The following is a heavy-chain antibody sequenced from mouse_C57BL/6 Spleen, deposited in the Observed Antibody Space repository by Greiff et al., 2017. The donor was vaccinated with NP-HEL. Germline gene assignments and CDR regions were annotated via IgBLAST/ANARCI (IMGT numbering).Heavy chain of an antibody. CDR3: ARKNPRGYYFDY. CDR1: GFTFTDYY. J-gene: IGHJ2*01. Sequence: DVKLVESGGGLVQPGGSLSLSCAASGFTFTDYYMSWVRQPPGKALEWLGFIRNKANGYTTEYSASVKGRFTISRDNSQSILYLQMNALRAEDSATYYCARKNPRGYYFDYWGQGTTLTVSS. D-gene: IGHD3-3*01. CDR2: IRNKANGYTT. V-gene: IGHV7-3*01.